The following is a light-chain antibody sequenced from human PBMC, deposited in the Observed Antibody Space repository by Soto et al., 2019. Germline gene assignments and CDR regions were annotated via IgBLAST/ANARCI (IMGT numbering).Light chain of an antibody. CDR3: QKYNNWPQT. V-gene: IGKV3D-15*01. CDR1: QSVSNN. J-gene: IGKJ1*01. Sequence: ELLMTQSPATLSASPGDSVTISCRGSQSVSNNYLNWYQQKTGQAPRILIYGKSTRATGIPDRLSGSGSGTDLTLTISSLEPEDFAAYYCQKYNNWPQTFGQGTKVDIK. CDR2: GKS.